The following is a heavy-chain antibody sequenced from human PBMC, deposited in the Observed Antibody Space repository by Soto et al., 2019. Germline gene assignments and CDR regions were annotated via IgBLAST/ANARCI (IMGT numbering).Heavy chain of an antibody. J-gene: IGHJ4*02. CDR1: GGSFSGYY. V-gene: IGHV4-34*01. CDR2: INHSGRT. CDR3: ARSGSYRRYFDS. D-gene: IGHD1-26*01. Sequence: QVPLQQWGAGLLKPSETLSLTCAVYGGSFSGYYWSWIRQPPGKGLEWVGEINHSGRTNYNLSLKSRATISVDTPKHQFSLKLSSVTAADTAVYYCARSGSYRRYFDSWGQGTLVTVSS.